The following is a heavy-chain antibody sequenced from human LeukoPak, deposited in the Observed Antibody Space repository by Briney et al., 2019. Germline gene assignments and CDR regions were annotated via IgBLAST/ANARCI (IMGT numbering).Heavy chain of an antibody. CDR1: GFTFDDYA. Sequence: GGSLRLSCAASGFTFDDYAMHWVRQAPGKGLEWVSGISWNSGSIGYADSVKGRFTISRDNAKNSLYLQMNSLRVEDTALYYCAKDMGYYDSSGYSALFDYWGQGTLATVSS. V-gene: IGHV3-9*01. J-gene: IGHJ4*02. D-gene: IGHD3-22*01. CDR2: ISWNSGSI. CDR3: AKDMGYYDSSGYSALFDY.